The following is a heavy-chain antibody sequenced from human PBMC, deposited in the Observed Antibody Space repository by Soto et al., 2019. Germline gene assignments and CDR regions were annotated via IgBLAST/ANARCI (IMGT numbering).Heavy chain of an antibody. CDR1: GFTFNTYV. D-gene: IGHD3-16*01. CDR3: AERGLDWENWGPFDI. CDR2: ISGSGGST. Sequence: EVQLLESGGAFVQPGGSLRLSCAASGFTFNTYVMAWVRQAPGKGLEWVSAISGSGGSTHYADSVRGRFTISRDNSQNPVSLQMNSLRAEDTAVYYCAERGLDWENWGPFDIWRQGTMVTVS. J-gene: IGHJ3*02. V-gene: IGHV3-23*01.